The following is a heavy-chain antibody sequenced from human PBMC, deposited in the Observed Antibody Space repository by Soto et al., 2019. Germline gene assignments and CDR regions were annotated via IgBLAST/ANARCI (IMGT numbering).Heavy chain of an antibody. CDR3: APNGVHNNWFDP. CDR1: GFTFSSYS. Sequence: EVQLVESGGGLVKPGGSLRLSCAASGFTFSSYSMNWVRQAPGKGLEWVSSISSSSSYIYYADSVKGRFTISRDNAKNSLYLQMNSLRAEDTAVYYCAPNGVHNNWFDPWGQGTLVTVSS. CDR2: ISSSSSYI. J-gene: IGHJ5*02. V-gene: IGHV3-21*01. D-gene: IGHD2-8*01.